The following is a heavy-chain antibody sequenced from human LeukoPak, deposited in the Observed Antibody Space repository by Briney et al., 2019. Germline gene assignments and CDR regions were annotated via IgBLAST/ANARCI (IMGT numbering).Heavy chain of an antibody. CDR2: IKSKTDGGTT. J-gene: IGHJ4*02. D-gene: IGHD3-10*01. Sequence: GGSLRLSCAASGFTFSNAWMSWVRQAPGKGLEWVGRIKSKTDGGTTDYAAPVKGRFTISRDDSKNTLYLQMNSLETEDTAVYYCTTDYGSGSYRYFNYWGQGTLVTVSS. V-gene: IGHV3-15*01. CDR1: GFTFSNAW. CDR3: TTDYGSGSYRYFNY.